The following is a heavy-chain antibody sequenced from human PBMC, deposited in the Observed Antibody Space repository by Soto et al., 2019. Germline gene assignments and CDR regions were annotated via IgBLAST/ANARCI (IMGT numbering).Heavy chain of an antibody. CDR3: ARIITAYGDSLEAFDI. CDR2: IFSNDEK. J-gene: IGHJ3*02. CDR1: GFSLSNARMG. D-gene: IGHD4-17*01. Sequence: QVTLKESGPVLVKPTETLTLTCTVSGFSLSNARMGVTWIRQPPGKALEWLAHIFSNDEKSYSTSLKSRLTISKDTSKSQVVLTMTNMDPVDTATYYCARIITAYGDSLEAFDIWGQGTMVTVSS. V-gene: IGHV2-26*01.